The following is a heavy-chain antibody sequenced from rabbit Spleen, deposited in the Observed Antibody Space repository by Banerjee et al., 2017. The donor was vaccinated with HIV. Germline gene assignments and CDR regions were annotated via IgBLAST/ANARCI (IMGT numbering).Heavy chain of an antibody. CDR3: ARDSSTSFSSYGMDL. CDR1: GVSFSSSYY. CDR2: IYAGSSGST. Sequence: QEQLEESGGDLVKPGASLTLTCIASGVSFSSSYYMCWVRQAPGKGLEWIGCIYAGSSGSTYYASWAKGRFTISKTSSTTVTLQMTSLTAADTATYFCARDSSTSFSSYGMDLGGQGTLVT. J-gene: IGHJ6*01. D-gene: IGHD1-1*01. V-gene: IGHV1S45*01.